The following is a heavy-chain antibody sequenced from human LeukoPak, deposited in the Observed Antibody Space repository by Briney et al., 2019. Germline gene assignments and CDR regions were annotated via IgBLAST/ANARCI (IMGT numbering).Heavy chain of an antibody. CDR2: IIPIFGTA. CDR1: GGTFSSYA. CDR3: ARDHVGRITIWNFDP. Sequence: SVKVSCKASGGTFSSYAISWVRPAPGQRLEWMGRIIPIFGTANYAQKFQGRVTITTDKSTSTAYMELSSLRSEDTAVYYCARDHVGRITIWNFDPWGQGTLVTVSS. D-gene: IGHD3-9*01. J-gene: IGHJ5*02. V-gene: IGHV1-69*05.